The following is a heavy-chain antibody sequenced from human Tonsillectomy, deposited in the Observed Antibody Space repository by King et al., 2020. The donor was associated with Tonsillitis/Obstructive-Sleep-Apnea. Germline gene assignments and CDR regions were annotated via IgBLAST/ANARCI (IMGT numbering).Heavy chain of an antibody. CDR3: ARLPGIAAAGAFDI. CDR1: GFTFDDYG. V-gene: IGHV3-20*04. Sequence: VQLVESGGGVVRPGGSLRLSCAASGFTFDDYGMSWVRQAPGEGLEWVSGINWSGGSTGYADSVKGRFTISRDNAKNSLYLQMNSLRAEDTALYYCARLPGIAAAGAFDIWGQGTMVTVSS. J-gene: IGHJ3*02. D-gene: IGHD6-13*01. CDR2: INWSGGST.